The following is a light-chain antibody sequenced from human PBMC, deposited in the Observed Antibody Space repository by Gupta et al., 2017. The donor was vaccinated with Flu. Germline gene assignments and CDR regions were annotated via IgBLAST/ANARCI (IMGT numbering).Light chain of an antibody. J-gene: IGLJ3*02. CDR1: SSNIGLNN. V-gene: IGLV1-47*01. CDR3: AASDDSLSGRV. Sequence: SVTSTCSGSSSNIGLNNVYWYQQLPGAAPKLLIYHNDQRPSGVPDRFSGSKSGTSASLAIRGLRSEDEADYYCAASDDSLSGRVFGGGTKLTVL. CDR2: HND.